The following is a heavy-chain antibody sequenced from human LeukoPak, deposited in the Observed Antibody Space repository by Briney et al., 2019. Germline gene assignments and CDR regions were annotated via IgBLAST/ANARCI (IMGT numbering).Heavy chain of an antibody. Sequence: GASVKVSCKASGGTFSSYAISWVRQAPGQGLEWMGGIIPIFGTANYAQKFQGRVTITADESTSTAYMELSSLRSEDTAVYYCARGPLPYDAFDIWGQGTMVTVSS. V-gene: IGHV1-69*13. CDR2: IIPIFGTA. CDR3: ARGPLPYDAFDI. J-gene: IGHJ3*02. D-gene: IGHD1-26*01. CDR1: GGTFSSYA.